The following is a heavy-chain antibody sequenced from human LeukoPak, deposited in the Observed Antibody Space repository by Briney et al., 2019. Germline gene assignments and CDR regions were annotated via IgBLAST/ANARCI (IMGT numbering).Heavy chain of an antibody. Sequence: LETLSLTCGDYGGSFSGYYWSWIRQPPGKGLEWIGEINHSGSTNYNPSLKSRVTMSVDTSKNQFSLKLSSVTAADTAVYYCARRGGYSYAYNYWGQGTLVTVSS. CDR1: GGSFSGYY. CDR2: INHSGST. J-gene: IGHJ4*02. D-gene: IGHD5-18*01. V-gene: IGHV4-34*01. CDR3: ARRGGYSYAYNY.